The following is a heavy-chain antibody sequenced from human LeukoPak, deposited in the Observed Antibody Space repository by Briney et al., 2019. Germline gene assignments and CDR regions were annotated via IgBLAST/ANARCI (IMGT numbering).Heavy chain of an antibody. CDR2: ISWNSGSI. CDR3: AKCLVGAAAPGYYYGMDV. CDR1: GFTFDDYA. D-gene: IGHD6-13*01. V-gene: IGHV3-9*01. Sequence: PGGSLRLSCAASGFTFDDYAMHWVRQAPGKGLEWVSGISWNSGSIGYADSVKGRFTISRDNAKNSLHLQMNSLRAEDTALYYCAKCLVGAAAPGYYYGMDVWGQGTTVTVSS. J-gene: IGHJ6*02.